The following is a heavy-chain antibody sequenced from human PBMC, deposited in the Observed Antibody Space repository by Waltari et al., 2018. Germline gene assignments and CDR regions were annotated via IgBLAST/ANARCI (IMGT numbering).Heavy chain of an antibody. J-gene: IGHJ6*02. CDR2: IYYSGST. CDR1: GGSIRSYY. D-gene: IGHD3-9*01. V-gene: IGHV4-59*01. Sequence: QVQLQESGPGLVKPSETLSLTCTVPGGSIRSYYWSWIRQPPGKGLEWIGYIYYSGSTNYNPSLKSRVTISVDTSKNQFSLKLSSVTAADTAVYYCARDYILTGFHYYYGMDVWSQGTTVTVSS. CDR3: ARDYILTGFHYYYGMDV.